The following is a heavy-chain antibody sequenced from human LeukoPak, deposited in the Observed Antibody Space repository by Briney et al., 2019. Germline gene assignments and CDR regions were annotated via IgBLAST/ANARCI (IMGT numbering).Heavy chain of an antibody. CDR1: GFTFDDYA. J-gene: IGHJ6*03. D-gene: IGHD3-3*01. CDR2: ISWDGGST. CDR3: AKGPPTIFGVVIPPGYYYYMDV. Sequence: GGSLRLSCAASGFTFDDYAMHWVRQAPGKGLEWVSLISWDGGSTYYADSVKGRFTISRDNSKNSLYLQMNSLRAEDTALYYCAKGPPTIFGVVIPPGYYYYMDVWGKGTTVTVSS. V-gene: IGHV3-43D*03.